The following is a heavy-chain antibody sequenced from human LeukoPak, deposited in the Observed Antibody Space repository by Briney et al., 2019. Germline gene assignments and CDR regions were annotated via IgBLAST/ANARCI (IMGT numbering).Heavy chain of an antibody. J-gene: IGHJ6*02. V-gene: IGHV4-59*01. Sequence: SETLSLTCTVSGGSISSYYWSWIRQPPGKGLEWIGYIYYSGSTNYNPSLKSRVTISVDTSKNQFSLKLSSVTAADTAVYYCARGGSTYYDFWSGYFYYGMDVWGQGTTVTVSS. D-gene: IGHD3-3*01. CDR3: ARGGSTYYDFWSGYFYYGMDV. CDR1: GGSISSYY. CDR2: IYYSGST.